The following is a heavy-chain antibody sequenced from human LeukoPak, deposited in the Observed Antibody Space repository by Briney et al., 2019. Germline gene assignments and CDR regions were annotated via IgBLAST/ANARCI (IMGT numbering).Heavy chain of an antibody. J-gene: IGHJ3*02. V-gene: IGHV3-20*04. CDR3: AKIGGFWSGSGAFDI. CDR2: INRNGSST. CDR1: GFTFDDYG. D-gene: IGHD3-3*01. Sequence: PGGSLRLSCAVFGFTFDDYGMSWVRQAPGKGLEWVSGINRNGSSTGYADSVKGRFTISRDNAKNSLYLQMNSLRAEDTAVYYCAKIGGFWSGSGAFDIWGQGTMVTVSS.